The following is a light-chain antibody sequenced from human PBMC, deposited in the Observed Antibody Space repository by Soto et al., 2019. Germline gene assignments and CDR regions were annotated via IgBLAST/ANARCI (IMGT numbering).Light chain of an antibody. CDR3: QQYNSYPIT. J-gene: IGKJ5*01. V-gene: IGKV1-5*01. Sequence: DLQMTQSPSTLSASVGDRVTITCRASQSISSWLAWYQQKPGQAPKLLIYDASSLESGVPSRFSGSGSGTEFTLTISSLQPDDFATYYCQQYNSYPITFGQGTRLEIK. CDR2: DAS. CDR1: QSISSW.